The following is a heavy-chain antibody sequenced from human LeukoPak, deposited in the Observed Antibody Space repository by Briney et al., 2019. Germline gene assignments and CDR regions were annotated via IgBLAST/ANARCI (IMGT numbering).Heavy chain of an antibody. D-gene: IGHD1-1*01. J-gene: IGHJ4*02. CDR1: GFTFSSYA. CDR3: ARDAGTDGTYFDY. CDR2: ISYDGSNK. Sequence: GRSLRLSCAASGFTFSSYAMHWVRQAPGKGLEWVAVISYDGSNKYYADSVKGRITISRDKSKNTVYLQMNSLRVEDTAVYYCARDAGTDGTYFDYWGQGTLVTVSS. V-gene: IGHV3-30*01.